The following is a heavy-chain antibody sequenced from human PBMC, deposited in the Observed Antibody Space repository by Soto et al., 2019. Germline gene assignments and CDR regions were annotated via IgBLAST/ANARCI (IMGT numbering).Heavy chain of an antibody. CDR1: GFTFSSSA. CDR3: AKSTGCSGGICK. Sequence: GGYLRLSCAASGFTFSSSAMTWVRQAPGKGLEWVSAITGSGGDKYYTDSVKGQYAISRDNSKKATYPKMDRQSAGDPAVYYCAKSTGCSGGICKWSQG. V-gene: IGHV3-23*01. CDR2: ITGSGGDK. J-gene: IGHJ4*02. D-gene: IGHD2-15*01.